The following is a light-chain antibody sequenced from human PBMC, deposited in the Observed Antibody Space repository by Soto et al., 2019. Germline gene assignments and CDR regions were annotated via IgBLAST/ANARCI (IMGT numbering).Light chain of an antibody. V-gene: IGKV3D-15*03. CDR2: GAS. J-gene: IGKJ4*01. CDR3: QQYRNWPPLT. CDR1: QSVGSA. Sequence: EIVMTQSPATLSVSPGETATLSCRASQSVGSAVAWYQHKPGQAPRLLIVGASIRATGVPGRFSGGGSGTECTLTISILQSEDFSVYYCQQYRNWPPLTFGGGTTVEFK.